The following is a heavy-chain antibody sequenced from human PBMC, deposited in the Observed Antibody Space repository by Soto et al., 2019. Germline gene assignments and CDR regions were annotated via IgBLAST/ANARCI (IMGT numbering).Heavy chain of an antibody. CDR2: IRSKAYGGTT. D-gene: IGHD3-22*01. CDR3: TRGIYSRLDAFDI. Sequence: SGGSLRHSWTASGFTFGYYAMSWFREAPGKGLEWVGFIRSKAYGGTTEYAASVKGRFTISRDDSKSIAYLQMNSLKTEDTAVYYCTRGIYSRLDAFDIWGQGTMVTVSS. CDR1: GFTFGYYA. J-gene: IGHJ3*02. V-gene: IGHV3-49*03.